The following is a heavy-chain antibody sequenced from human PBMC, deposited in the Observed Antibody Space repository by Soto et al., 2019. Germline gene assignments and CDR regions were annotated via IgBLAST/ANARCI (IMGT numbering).Heavy chain of an antibody. CDR2: IDGSGGIT. J-gene: IGHJ5*02. CDR1: GFTFGTTD. CDR3: VKNSGWFNT. D-gene: IGHD3-10*01. Sequence: GGSLRLSCAASGFTFGTTDMSWVRQAPGEGLEWVSTIDGSGGITYYADSVKGRFTISRDNSRNTVYLQMNSLRGDDTALYYCVKNSGWFNTWGQGALVTVAS. V-gene: IGHV3-23*01.